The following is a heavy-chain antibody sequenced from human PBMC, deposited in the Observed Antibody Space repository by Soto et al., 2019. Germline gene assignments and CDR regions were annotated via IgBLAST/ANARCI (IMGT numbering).Heavy chain of an antibody. J-gene: IGHJ6*03. D-gene: IGHD6-13*01. CDR1: GGSISSYY. CDR3: ARVGIFAAAGRPPPYYYYYMDV. CDR2: IYYSGST. V-gene: IGHV4-59*01. Sequence: SETLSLTCTVSGGSISSYYWSWIRQPPGKGLEWIGYIYYSGSTNYNPSLKSRVTISVDTSKNQFSLRLSSVTAADTAVYYCARVGIFAAAGRPPPYYYYYMDVWGKGTTVTVSS.